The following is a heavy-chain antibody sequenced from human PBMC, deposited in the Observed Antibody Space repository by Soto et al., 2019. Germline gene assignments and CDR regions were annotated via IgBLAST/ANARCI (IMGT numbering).Heavy chain of an antibody. CDR2: IYYSGST. V-gene: IGHV4-59*01. D-gene: IGHD6-13*01. Sequence: QVQLQESGPGLVKPSETLSLTCTVSGGSISSYYWSWIRQPPGKGLEWIGYIYYSGSTNYNPSLKSRVTISVDTSKNQSSLKLSSVTAADPAVYYCASHNSYSSSWYRQYHWFDPWGQGTLVTVSS. CDR3: ASHNSYSSSWYRQYHWFDP. J-gene: IGHJ5*02. CDR1: GGSISSYY.